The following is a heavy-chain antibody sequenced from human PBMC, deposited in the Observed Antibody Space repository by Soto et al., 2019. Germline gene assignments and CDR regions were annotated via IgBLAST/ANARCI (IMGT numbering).Heavy chain of an antibody. D-gene: IGHD3-10*01. CDR2: INHSGTV. CDR3: AIAGAALVRGSIGGFDY. CDR1: GGSFNGYY. Sequence: QVHLQQWGAGLFKPSETLSLTCAVNGGSFNGYYWTWIPQSPGKGLQWIGEINHSGTVDYNPSLKRRVTFSSVTSKKQVSLTLTSGTDADTAVYYCAIAGAALVRGSIGGFDYWGQGTQVTVSS. V-gene: IGHV4-34*01. J-gene: IGHJ4*02.